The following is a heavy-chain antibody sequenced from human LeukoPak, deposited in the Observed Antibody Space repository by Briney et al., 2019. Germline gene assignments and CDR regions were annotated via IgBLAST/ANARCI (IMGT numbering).Heavy chain of an antibody. CDR2: ISYDGINK. D-gene: IGHD3-22*01. V-gene: IGHV3-30*03. J-gene: IGHJ4*02. Sequence: GGSLRLSCAASGFTFSDYYMSWIRQAPGKGLEWVAVISYDGINKYYADSVKGRFTISRDNSKNTLYLQMNSLRAEDTAVYYCARDYYDSSGYYPWGYWGQGTLVTVSS. CDR1: GFTFSDYY. CDR3: ARDYYDSSGYYPWGY.